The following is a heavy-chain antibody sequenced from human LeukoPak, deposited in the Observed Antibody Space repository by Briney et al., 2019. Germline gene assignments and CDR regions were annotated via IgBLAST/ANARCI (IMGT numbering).Heavy chain of an antibody. J-gene: IGHJ3*02. CDR2: IDYRGSS. CDR1: DASISNSVYF. Sequence: SETLSLTCTVSDASISNSVYFWGWIRQPPGKGLEWIGSIDYRGSSYQTPSLKSRVTMSVDTSKSLFSLKVDSVTAADTALYYCARQYVMASAGVNTFDIWGQGTMVTVSS. CDR3: ARQYVMASAGVNTFDI. D-gene: IGHD6-13*01. V-gene: IGHV4-39*07.